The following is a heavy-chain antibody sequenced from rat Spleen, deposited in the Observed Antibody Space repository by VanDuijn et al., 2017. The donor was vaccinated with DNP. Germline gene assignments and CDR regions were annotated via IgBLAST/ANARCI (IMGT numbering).Heavy chain of an antibody. CDR2: ITSSVGST. Sequence: EVQLVETGGGLVKSGRSLKLSCVASGFTFNNYWMTWIRQVPGKGLQWVASITSSVGSTYYPDSVKGRFAISRDNAKSTLYLQMNSLRSEDMATYYCIRWNSGHFDYWGQGVMVTVSS. D-gene: IGHD4-3*01. J-gene: IGHJ2*01. CDR1: GFTFNNYW. CDR3: IRWNSGHFDY. V-gene: IGHV5-31*01.